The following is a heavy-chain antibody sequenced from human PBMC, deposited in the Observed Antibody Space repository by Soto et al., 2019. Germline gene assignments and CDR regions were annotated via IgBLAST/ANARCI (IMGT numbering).Heavy chain of an antibody. CDR3: ARDRDIEATRDAFDL. CDR1: GYTFTSYA. J-gene: IGHJ3*01. Sequence: GASVKVSCKASGYTFTSYAMHWVRQAPGQRLEWMGWINTGNGNTKYSQKFQGRVTITRDTSASTAYMELSSLRSEDTAVYYCARDRDIEATRDAFDLWGQGTKVTVSS. CDR2: INTGNGNT. V-gene: IGHV1-3*04. D-gene: IGHD5-12*01.